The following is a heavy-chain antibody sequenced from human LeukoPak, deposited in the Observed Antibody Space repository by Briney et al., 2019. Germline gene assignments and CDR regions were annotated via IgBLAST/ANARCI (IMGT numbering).Heavy chain of an antibody. CDR2: IYYSGST. V-gene: IGHV4-59*01. CDR3: AREGGYYYDSSGYYDY. J-gene: IGHJ4*02. CDR1: GGSISSYY. Sequence: SETLSLTCTVSGGSISSYYWSWIRQPPGKGLEWMGYIYYSGSTNYNPSLKSRVTISVDTSKNQFSLKLSSVTAADTAVYYCAREGGYYYDSSGYYDYWGQGTLVTVSS. D-gene: IGHD3-22*01.